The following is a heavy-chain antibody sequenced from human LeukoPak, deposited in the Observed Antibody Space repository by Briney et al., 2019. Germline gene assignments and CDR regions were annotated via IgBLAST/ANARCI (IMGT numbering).Heavy chain of an antibody. V-gene: IGHV3-48*01. D-gene: IGHD3-22*01. J-gene: IGHJ4*02. Sequence: GGSLRLSCAASGFTFSSYNMKWVRQAPGKGLEWISYISRSSDIIYYGDSVKGRFTISRDNAKNSLYLQMNSLRAEDTAVYYCARDTPTGSGYYFPSVVDYWGQGTLVTVSS. CDR1: GFTFSSYN. CDR2: ISRSSDII. CDR3: ARDTPTGSGYYFPSVVDY.